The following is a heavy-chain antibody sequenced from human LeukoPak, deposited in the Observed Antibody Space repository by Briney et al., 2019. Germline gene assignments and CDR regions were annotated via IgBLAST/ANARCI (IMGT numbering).Heavy chain of an antibody. D-gene: IGHD2-2*01. Sequence: GGSLRLSCAAPGFTFSSYSMNWVRQAPGKGLEWVSSISSSSSYIYYADSVKDRFTISRDNAKNSLYLQMNSLRAEDTAVYYCARDGIVVVPAAMPLGYFDLWGRGTLVTVSS. V-gene: IGHV3-21*01. CDR2: ISSSSSYI. CDR1: GFTFSSYS. J-gene: IGHJ2*01. CDR3: ARDGIVVVPAAMPLGYFDL.